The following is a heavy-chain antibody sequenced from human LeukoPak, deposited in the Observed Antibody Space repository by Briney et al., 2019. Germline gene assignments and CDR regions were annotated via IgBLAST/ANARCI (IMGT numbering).Heavy chain of an antibody. CDR3: ARGGGLGLRY. CDR2: INHSGSP. D-gene: IGHD3-16*01. Sequence: SETLSLTCAVYGGSFSGYYWSWIRQPPAKGLEWIGEINHSGSPKYNPSLKSRVTTSVDTSKNQFSLKLSSVTAADPAVYYCARGGGLGLRYWGQGTLVSVSS. V-gene: IGHV4-34*01. J-gene: IGHJ4*02. CDR1: GGSFSGYY.